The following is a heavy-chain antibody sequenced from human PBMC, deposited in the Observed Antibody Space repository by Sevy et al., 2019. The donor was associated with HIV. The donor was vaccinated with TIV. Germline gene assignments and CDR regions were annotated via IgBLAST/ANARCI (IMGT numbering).Heavy chain of an antibody. V-gene: IGHV3-7*03. CDR2: IKKDGTDK. J-gene: IGHJ4*02. CDR1: GFTFSNHW. CDR3: ARDRRVESGGRDY. Sequence: GGSLRLSCAVSGFTFSNHWMTWVRQAPGKGLEWVANIKKDGTDKLYVDSVMGRFSISRDNAKDLLYVQMNSLRVEDTAVYYCARDRRVESGGRDYWGQGPLVTVSS. D-gene: IGHD3-10*01.